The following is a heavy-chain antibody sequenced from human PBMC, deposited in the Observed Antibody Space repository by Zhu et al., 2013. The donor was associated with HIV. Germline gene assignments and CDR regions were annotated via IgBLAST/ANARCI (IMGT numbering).Heavy chain of an antibody. CDR1: GYTFTKHA. CDR2: ISTYNGDT. J-gene: IGHJ6*02. D-gene: IGHD2-2*01. V-gene: IGHV1-18*01. CDR3: ARWVIQSCSSTSCYQSYGMDV. Sequence: QVHLVQSGAEVKMPGASVKVSCRTSGYTFTKHAISWVRQAPGQGLEWMGWISTYNGDTNYEQKFQGRVTMTKDTSTSTAYMELRSLRSDDTAVYYCARWVIQSCSSTSCYQSYGMDVWGQGTTVTVSS.